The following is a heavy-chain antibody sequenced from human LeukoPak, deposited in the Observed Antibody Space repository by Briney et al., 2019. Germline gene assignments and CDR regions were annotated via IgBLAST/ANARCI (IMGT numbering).Heavy chain of an antibody. V-gene: IGHV1-69*04. J-gene: IGHJ4*02. CDR3: ARVSGPLGQLNY. CDR1: GGTFSSYA. Sequence: SVKVSCKASGGTFSSYAISWVRQAPGQGLEWMGRIIPIFGIANYAQKFQGRVTIIADKSTSTAYMELSSLRSEDTAVYYCARVSGPLGQLNYWGQGTLVTVSS. CDR2: IIPIFGIA. D-gene: IGHD2-2*01.